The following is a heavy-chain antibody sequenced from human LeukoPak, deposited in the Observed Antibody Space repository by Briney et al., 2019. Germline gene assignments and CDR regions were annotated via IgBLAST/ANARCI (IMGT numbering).Heavy chain of an antibody. J-gene: IGHJ5*02. CDR2: IIPIFGSA. V-gene: IGHV1-69*13. CDR1: GYTFTSYY. Sequence: SVKVSCKASGYTFTSYYMHWVRQAPGQGLEWMGGIIPIFGSANYAQKFQGRVTITADESTSTAYMELSSLRSEDTAVYYCATGGIIAAAHNWFDPWGQGTLVTVSS. CDR3: ATGGIIAAAHNWFDP. D-gene: IGHD6-13*01.